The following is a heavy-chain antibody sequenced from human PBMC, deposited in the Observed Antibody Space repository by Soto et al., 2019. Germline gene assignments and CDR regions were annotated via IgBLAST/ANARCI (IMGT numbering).Heavy chain of an antibody. CDR2: IDWDDDT. V-gene: IGHV2-70*11. CDR3: ARGYDSSYYYPMRPFDY. D-gene: IGHD3-22*01. Sequence: SGAPLVNPTQPLTLTCTFSGFSLTTRGLCVSWIRQPPGKALEWLERIDWDDDTYYSTSLKTRLTISKDTSKNQVILTMTNMDPVDTATYYCARGYDSSYYYPMRPFDYWGQGALVTVSS. CDR1: GFSLTTRGLC. J-gene: IGHJ4*02.